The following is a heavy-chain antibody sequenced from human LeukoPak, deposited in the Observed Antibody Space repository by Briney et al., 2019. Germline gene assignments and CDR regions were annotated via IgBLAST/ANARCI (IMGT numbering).Heavy chain of an antibody. CDR1: GYTFTSYG. CDR3: ARVEVGMYSSSWSSQVDY. Sequence: ASVKVSCKASGYTFTSYGISWVRQAPGQGLEWMGWISAYNGNTNYAQKLQGRVTMTTDTSTSTAYMELRSLRSDDTAVYYCARVEVGMYSSSWSSQVDYWGQGTLVTVSS. D-gene: IGHD6-13*01. CDR2: ISAYNGNT. V-gene: IGHV1-18*01. J-gene: IGHJ4*02.